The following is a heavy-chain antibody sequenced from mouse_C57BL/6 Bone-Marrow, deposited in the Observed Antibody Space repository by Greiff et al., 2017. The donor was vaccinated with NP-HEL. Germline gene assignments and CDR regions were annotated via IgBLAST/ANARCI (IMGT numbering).Heavy chain of an antibody. CDR3: TKITTVVAEDAMDY. CDR1: GFNIKDDY. V-gene: IGHV14-4*01. J-gene: IGHJ4*01. D-gene: IGHD1-1*01. CDR2: IDPENGDT. Sequence: EVQLVESGAELVRPGASVKLSCTASGFNIKDDYMHWVKQRPEQGLEWIGWIDPENGDTEYASKFQGKATITADTSSNTAYLQLSSLTSEDTAVYYCTKITTVVAEDAMDYWGQGTSVTVSS.